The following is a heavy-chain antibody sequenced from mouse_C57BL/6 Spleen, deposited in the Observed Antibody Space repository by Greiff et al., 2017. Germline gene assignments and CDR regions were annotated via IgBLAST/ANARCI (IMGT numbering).Heavy chain of an antibody. CDR3: ARDPYYYGSSYGYFDV. CDR1: GFTFSSYA. D-gene: IGHD1-1*01. V-gene: IGHV5-4*01. CDR2: ISDGGSYT. Sequence: EVKVVESGGGLVKHGGSLKLSCAASGFTFSSYAMSWVRQTPEKRLEWVATISDGGSYTYYPDNVKGRFTISRDNAKNNLYLQMSHLKSEDTAMYYCARDPYYYGSSYGYFDVWGTGTTVTVSS. J-gene: IGHJ1*03.